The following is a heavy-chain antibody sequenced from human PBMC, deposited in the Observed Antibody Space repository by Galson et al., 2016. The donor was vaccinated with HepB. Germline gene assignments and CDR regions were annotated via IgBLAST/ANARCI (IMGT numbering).Heavy chain of an antibody. CDR2: MTDSGGST. Sequence: SLRLSCAASGFTFRSYAMSWVRQAPGKGLEWVSTMTDSGGSTYSADSAKGRFTISRDNSKNTLFLQMNSLRVEDTAMYYCAKRTAHDYGALLDYWGQGTLVTVSS. D-gene: IGHD4-17*01. CDR1: GFTFRSYA. CDR3: AKRTAHDYGALLDY. V-gene: IGHV3-23*01. J-gene: IGHJ4*02.